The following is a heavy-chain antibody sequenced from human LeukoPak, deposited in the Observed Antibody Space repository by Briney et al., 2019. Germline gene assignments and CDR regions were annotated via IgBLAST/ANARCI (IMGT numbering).Heavy chain of an antibody. D-gene: IGHD5-18*01. V-gene: IGHV3-48*02. CDR2: ISSTSSTI. J-gene: IGHJ4*02. Sequence: PGGSLRLSCAASGFTFRSYSMHWVRQAPGKGLEWVSYISSTSSTIYYADSVKGRFTISRDNAKNSLYLQMNSLRDEDTAVYYCARDLYSYPFFDYWGQGTLVTVPS. CDR3: ARDLYSYPFFDY. CDR1: GFTFRSYS.